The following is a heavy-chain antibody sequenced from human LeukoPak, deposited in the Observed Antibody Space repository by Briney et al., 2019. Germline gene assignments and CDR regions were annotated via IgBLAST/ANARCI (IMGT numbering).Heavy chain of an antibody. CDR3: ARDLAGVYYYDSSGTPVAFDI. V-gene: IGHV1-18*01. J-gene: IGHJ3*02. CDR1: GYTFTSYG. CDR2: ISAYNGNT. Sequence: ASVKVSCKASGYTFTSYGISWVRQAPGQGLEWMGWISAYNGNTNYAQKLQGRVTMTTDTSTSTAYMELRSLRSDDTAVYYCARDLAGVYYYDSSGTPVAFDIWGQGTMVTVSS. D-gene: IGHD3-22*01.